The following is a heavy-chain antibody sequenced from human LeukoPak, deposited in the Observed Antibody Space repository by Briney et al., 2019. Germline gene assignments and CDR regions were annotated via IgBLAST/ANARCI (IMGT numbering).Heavy chain of an antibody. V-gene: IGHV3-53*01. CDR1: GFTFSSYA. Sequence: PGGSLRLSCAASGFTFSSYAISWVRQAPGKGLEWVSVIYGGGNIYYADSVKGRFTISRDNSKNTLYLQMNSLRAEDTAVYYCARGAGYNYPYYFDYWGQGTLVTVSS. D-gene: IGHD5-24*01. CDR3: ARGAGYNYPYYFDY. J-gene: IGHJ4*02. CDR2: IYGGGNI.